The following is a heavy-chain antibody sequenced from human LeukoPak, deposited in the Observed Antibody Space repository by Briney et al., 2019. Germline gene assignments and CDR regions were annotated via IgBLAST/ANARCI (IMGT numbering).Heavy chain of an antibody. J-gene: IGHJ4*02. D-gene: IGHD3-10*01. CDR2: MYYSGST. Sequence: GSLRLSCAASGFTFSSYWMHWVRQPPGKGLEWIGSMYYSGSTYYNPSLKSRVTTSGDTSKNQFSLKLSSVTAADTAVYYCAKGSHGGFDYWGQGTLVTVSS. V-gene: IGHV4-39*01. CDR3: AKGSHGGFDY. CDR1: GFTFSSYW.